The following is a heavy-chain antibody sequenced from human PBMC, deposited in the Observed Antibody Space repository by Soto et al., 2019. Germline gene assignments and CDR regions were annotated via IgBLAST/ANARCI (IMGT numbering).Heavy chain of an antibody. CDR2: IWYDGSNK. D-gene: IGHD2-15*01. V-gene: IGHV3-33*01. CDR1: GFTFSSYG. Sequence: QVQLVESGGGVVQPGRSLRLSCAASGFTFSSYGMHWVRQAPGKGLEWVAVIWYDGSNKYYADSVKGRFTISRDNSKNTLYLKMNSLRAEDTAVYYCARTDIVVVVAATLRGYYGMDVWGQGTTVTVSS. J-gene: IGHJ6*02. CDR3: ARTDIVVVVAATLRGYYGMDV.